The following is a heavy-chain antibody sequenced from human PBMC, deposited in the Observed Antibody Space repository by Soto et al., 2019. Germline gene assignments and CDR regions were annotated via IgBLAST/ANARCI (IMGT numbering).Heavy chain of an antibody. Sequence: GVSLKISCKASGYSFTTYWIGLVRQMPGKGLEWMGIIYPGDSDTKYSPSLQGQVSISADTSISTAYLQWTSLKASDTAMYYCARSRRGAYSSGWYSPSGYYNYGIDVWGQGTKVTVSS. D-gene: IGHD6-19*01. CDR1: GYSFTTYW. CDR2: IYPGDSDT. CDR3: ARSRRGAYSSGWYSPSGYYNYGIDV. J-gene: IGHJ6*02. V-gene: IGHV5-51*01.